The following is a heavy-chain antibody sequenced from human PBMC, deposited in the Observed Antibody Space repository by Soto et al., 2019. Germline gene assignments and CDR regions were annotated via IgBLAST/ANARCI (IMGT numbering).Heavy chain of an antibody. CDR3: ARDAAARDSRYCSSTSCYRDGMDV. CDR1: GFTFSSYA. CDR2: ISYDGSNK. Sequence: QVQLVESGGGVVQPGRSLRLSCAASGFTFSSYAMHWVRQAPGKGLEWVAVISYDGSNKYYADSVKGRFTISRDNSKNTQYLPMNRLRAEDTAVYYWARDAAARDSRYCSSTSCYRDGMDVWGQGTTVTVSS. J-gene: IGHJ6*02. D-gene: IGHD2-2*02. V-gene: IGHV3-30-3*01.